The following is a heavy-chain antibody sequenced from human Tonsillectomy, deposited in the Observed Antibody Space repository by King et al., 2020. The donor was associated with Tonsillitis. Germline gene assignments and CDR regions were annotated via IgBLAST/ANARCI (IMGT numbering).Heavy chain of an antibody. Sequence: VQLVESGAEVKKSGESLKISCKGSGYSFTSFWIAWVRQMPGKGLEWMGIIYPGDSDTRYSPSFQGQVTISADKSISTAYLQWSSLQASDTAIYYCARHPYCGGDCYDYGMDVWGQGTTVTVSS. CDR1: GYSFTSFW. J-gene: IGHJ6*02. CDR2: IYPGDSDT. V-gene: IGHV5-51*01. CDR3: ARHPYCGGDCYDYGMDV. D-gene: IGHD2-21*01.